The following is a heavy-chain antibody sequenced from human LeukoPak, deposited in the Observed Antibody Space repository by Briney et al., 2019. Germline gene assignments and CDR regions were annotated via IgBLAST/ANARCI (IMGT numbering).Heavy chain of an antibody. Sequence: ASVKVSCKASGYTFTSYDINWVRQATGQGLEWMGWMNPNSGNTDYAQKFQGRVTMTTDTSTSTAYMELRSLRSDDTAVYYCAREGLRFLEWLSLGAFDIWGQGTMVTVSS. D-gene: IGHD3-3*01. CDR3: AREGLRFLEWLSLGAFDI. V-gene: IGHV1-8*01. CDR1: GYTFTSYD. CDR2: MNPNSGNT. J-gene: IGHJ3*02.